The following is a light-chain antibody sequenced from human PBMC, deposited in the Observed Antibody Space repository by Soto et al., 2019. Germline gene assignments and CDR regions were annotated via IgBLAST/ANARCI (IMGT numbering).Light chain of an antibody. J-gene: IGKJ1*01. CDR2: GAS. Sequence: EIVLTQSPGTLSLSPGERATLSCRASQSVSNRYLAWYQQKPGQAPRLLIYGASSRATGIPDRFSGSGFGTDFTLTISRLESEDFAVYYCQQYGASPPWTFGQGTKVEMK. CDR3: QQYGASPPWT. V-gene: IGKV3-20*01. CDR1: QSVSNRY.